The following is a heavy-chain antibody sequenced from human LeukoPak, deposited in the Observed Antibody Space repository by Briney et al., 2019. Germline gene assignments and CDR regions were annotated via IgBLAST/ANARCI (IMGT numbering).Heavy chain of an antibody. CDR2: VSPRNGNP. CDR1: GSTFTSYV. V-gene: IGHV1-8*01. J-gene: IGHJ4*02. D-gene: IGHD6-19*01. CDR3: VRVSSGWLDFDY. Sequence: PSVKLSCRASGSTFTSYVITWVRQPTGQGLGGLGWVSPRNGNPGYTQKFQGRVTMTWDPSTGAAYMEMSSLRSEDTAVYYCVRVSSGWLDFDYWGQGTLVTVSS.